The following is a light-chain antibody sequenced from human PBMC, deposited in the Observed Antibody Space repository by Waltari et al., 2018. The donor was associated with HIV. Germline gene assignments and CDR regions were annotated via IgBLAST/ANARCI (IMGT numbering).Light chain of an antibody. CDR3: LLTYGEDVV. V-gene: IGLV7-46*01. Sequence: QPVVTPEPSSTVSPGATVIPTCASSTGFVTRGHCPYWFQVRPGHTPKTLLFDSNNRYSWPPARFAGSFVGGKAALTLTGAQPEDEANYYCLLTYGEDVVFGGGTKLTVL. CDR1: TGFVTRGHC. J-gene: IGLJ2*01. CDR2: DSN.